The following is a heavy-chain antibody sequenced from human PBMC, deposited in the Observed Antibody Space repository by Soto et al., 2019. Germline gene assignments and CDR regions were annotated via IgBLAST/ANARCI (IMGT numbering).Heavy chain of an antibody. CDR2: ISGSGGST. CDR3: AKGGTGGGGAFDI. J-gene: IGHJ3*02. CDR1: GFTFSSYA. Sequence: EVQLLESGGGLVQPGGSLRLSCAASGFTFSSYAMSWVRQAPGKGLEWVSAISGSGGSTYYADSVKGRFTISRDNSKNPLYLQRKSLGGEDPGGFYWAKGGTGGGGAFDIWGQGTMVTVSS. D-gene: IGHD7-27*01. V-gene: IGHV3-23*01.